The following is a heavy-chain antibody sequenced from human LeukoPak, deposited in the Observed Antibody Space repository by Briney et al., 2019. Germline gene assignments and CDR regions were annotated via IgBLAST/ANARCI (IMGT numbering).Heavy chain of an antibody. CDR1: GFTFSSYS. CDR3: ARSATMVRGVIISGNWFDP. CDR2: ISSSSSYI. J-gene: IGHJ5*02. Sequence: GGSLRLSCAASGFTFSSYSMNWVRQAPGKGLEWVSSISSSSSYIYYADSVKGRFTISRDNAKNSLYLQMNSLRAEDTAVYYCARSATMVRGVIISGNWFDPWGQGTLVTVSS. V-gene: IGHV3-21*01. D-gene: IGHD3-10*01.